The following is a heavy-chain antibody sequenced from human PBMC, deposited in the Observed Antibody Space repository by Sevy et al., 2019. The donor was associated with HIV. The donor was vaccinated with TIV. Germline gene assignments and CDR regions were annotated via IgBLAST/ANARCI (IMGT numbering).Heavy chain of an antibody. CDR3: AGAWRSGGPFEY. D-gene: IGHD3-10*01. CDR2: ISSSGSII. CDR1: GFTFSDYY. Sequence: GGSLRLPCAASGFTFSDYYMSWIRQAPGKGLEWVSYISSSGSIIYYADSVKGRFTISRDNAKNSLYLQMNSLRAEDTAVYYCAGAWRSGGPFEYWGQGTLVTVSS. V-gene: IGHV3-11*01. J-gene: IGHJ4*02.